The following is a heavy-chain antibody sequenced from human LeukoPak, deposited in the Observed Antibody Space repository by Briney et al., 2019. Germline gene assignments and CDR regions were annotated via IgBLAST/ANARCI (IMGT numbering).Heavy chain of an antibody. CDR3: AKDLSYIGFGY. CDR2: INERGTDS. V-gene: IGHV3-74*03. CDR1: GFTFSGHW. J-gene: IGHJ4*02. Sequence: GGSLRLSCTASGFTFSGHWIHWVRQPPGMGLVWVSRINERGTDSMYAESVKGRFTISRDNAKNTVYLQMNSLRAEDTAVYYCAKDLSYIGFGYWGQGTLVTVSS. D-gene: IGHD2-15*01.